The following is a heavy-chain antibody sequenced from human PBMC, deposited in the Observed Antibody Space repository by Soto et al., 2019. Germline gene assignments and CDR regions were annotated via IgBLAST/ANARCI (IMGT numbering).Heavy chain of an antibody. D-gene: IGHD3-16*01. Sequence: QVQLVESGGGVVQPGRSLRLSCVGSGFSFSSYGMNWVRQAPGTGLEWVALMSYDGSKKYYGDSVRGRVTISRDNSKNTLYLQMDHLRPEDTAIYYCAKDLKPGSRWSLGGVEHCMDVWGRGTTVSVSS. J-gene: IGHJ6*03. CDR3: AKDLKPGSRWSLGGVEHCMDV. V-gene: IGHV3-30*18. CDR2: MSYDGSKK. CDR1: GFSFSSYG.